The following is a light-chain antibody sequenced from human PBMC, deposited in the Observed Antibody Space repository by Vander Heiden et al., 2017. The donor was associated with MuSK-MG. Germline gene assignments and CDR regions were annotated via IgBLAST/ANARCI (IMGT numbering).Light chain of an antibody. V-gene: IGLV8-61*01. Sequence: QTVVTQEPSFSVSPGGTVTLPCGLSSGSVSTSYYPSWYQQTPGQAPRTLIYSKNTRSSGVPDRFSGSILGNKAALTITGAKADEESDYYCVLYMGSGVWVFGGGTKRTVL. CDR2: SKN. J-gene: IGLJ3*02. CDR3: VLYMGSGVWV. CDR1: SGSVSTSYY.